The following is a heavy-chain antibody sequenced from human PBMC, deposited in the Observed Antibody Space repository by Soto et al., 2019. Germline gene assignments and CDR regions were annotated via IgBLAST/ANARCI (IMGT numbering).Heavy chain of an antibody. CDR1: EFTFSSYW. D-gene: IGHD2-2*01. Sequence: GGSLRLSCAASEFTFSSYWMSWVRQAPGKGLEWVANIKQDGSEKYYVDSVKGRFTISRDNAKNSLYLQMNSLRAEDTAVYYCASSWALGYCSSTSCYEGDAFDIWGQGTMVTVSS. CDR3: ASSWALGYCSSTSCYEGDAFDI. CDR2: IKQDGSEK. J-gene: IGHJ3*02. V-gene: IGHV3-7*01.